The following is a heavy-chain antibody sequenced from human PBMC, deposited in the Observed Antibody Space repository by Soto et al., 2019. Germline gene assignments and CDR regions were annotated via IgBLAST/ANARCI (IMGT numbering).Heavy chain of an antibody. CDR3: AKDREYYGSGSYYYFDY. Sequence: GGSLRLSCAASGFTFSSYAMSWVHQAPGKGLEWVSAISGSGGSTYYADSVKGRFTISRDNSKNTLYLQMNSLRAEDTAVYYCAKDREYYGSGSYYYFDYWGQGTLVTVSS. CDR1: GFTFSSYA. J-gene: IGHJ4*02. V-gene: IGHV3-23*01. CDR2: ISGSGGST. D-gene: IGHD3-10*01.